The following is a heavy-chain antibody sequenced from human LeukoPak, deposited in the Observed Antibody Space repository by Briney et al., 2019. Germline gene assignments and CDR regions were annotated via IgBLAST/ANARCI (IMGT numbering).Heavy chain of an antibody. CDR1: GFTFSSYS. CDR2: INTNGGST. D-gene: IGHD3-10*01. Sequence: GGSLRLSCSASGFTFSSYSMHWVRQTPGKGLEYVSVINTNGGSTYYADSVKGRFTISRDNSKNTLYLQMNSLRAEDTAVYYCAKRASGSGTSLYYFDYWGQGTLVTVSS. V-gene: IGHV3-64*04. CDR3: AKRASGSGTSLYYFDY. J-gene: IGHJ4*02.